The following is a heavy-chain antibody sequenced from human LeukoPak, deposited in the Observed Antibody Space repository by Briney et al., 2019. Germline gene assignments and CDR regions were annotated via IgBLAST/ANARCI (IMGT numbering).Heavy chain of an antibody. CDR2: INPNDGDT. CDR1: GYTFTDYY. D-gene: IGHD2-2*01. V-gene: IGHV1-2*02. Sequence: GASVKVSCMASGYTFTDYYMHWVGQAPGQGFEWMGWINPNDGDTNYAQKFQGRVTMTRDTSISTAHMEVSRLRSDDTAVYYCARANFLYCSSSTCLFDYWGQGTPVTVPS. J-gene: IGHJ4*02. CDR3: ARANFLYCSSSTCLFDY.